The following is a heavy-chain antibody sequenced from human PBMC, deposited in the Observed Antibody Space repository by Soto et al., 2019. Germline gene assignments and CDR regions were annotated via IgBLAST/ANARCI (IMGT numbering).Heavy chain of an antibody. V-gene: IGHV2-70*01. CDR3: ARTRVVIPNFYYGMDV. CDR2: IDWDDDK. D-gene: IGHD3-16*02. J-gene: IGHJ6*02. CDR1: GFSLRTKGMC. Sequence: SGPTLVNPTQTLTLTCTFSGFSLRTKGMCVSWIRQPPGKALEWLAFIDWDDDKTYSTSLKTRLSISKDTSKNQVVLTLTNVNPVDTVTYYCARTRVVIPNFYYGMDVWGQGTTVTVSS.